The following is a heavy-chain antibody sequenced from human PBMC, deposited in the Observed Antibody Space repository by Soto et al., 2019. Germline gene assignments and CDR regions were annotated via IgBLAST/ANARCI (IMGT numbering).Heavy chain of an antibody. Sequence: PGGSLRLSCAASGFTFDDYGMSWVRQAPGKGLEWVSGINWNGGSTGYADSVKGRFTISRDNAKNSLYLQMNSLRAEDTALYHCARLGYGSGSYYPSDYYYYYMDVWGKGTTVTVSS. CDR3: ARLGYGSGSYYPSDYYYYYMDV. D-gene: IGHD3-10*01. CDR1: GFTFDDYG. J-gene: IGHJ6*03. V-gene: IGHV3-20*01. CDR2: INWNGGST.